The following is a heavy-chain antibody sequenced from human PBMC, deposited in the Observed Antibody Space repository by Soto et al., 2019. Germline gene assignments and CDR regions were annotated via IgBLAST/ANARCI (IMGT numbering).Heavy chain of an antibody. CDR2: IYPGDSET. V-gene: IGHV5-51*01. CDR1: GYNFTTFW. J-gene: IGHJ4*02. CDR3: ARLGFPGAIYFDS. Sequence: PGESLKISCKGSGYNFTTFWIGWVRQVPGKGLEWMGIIYPGDSETKYSPDFEGQVTISADRSTNTAYLQWRSLGASDTAMYYCARLGFPGAIYFDSWGQGTLVTVSS.